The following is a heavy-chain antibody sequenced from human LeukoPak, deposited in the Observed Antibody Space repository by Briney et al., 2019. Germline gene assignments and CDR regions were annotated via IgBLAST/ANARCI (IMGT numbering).Heavy chain of an antibody. D-gene: IGHD3-10*01. CDR1: GFTFDDYA. CDR2: ISWDGGST. Sequence: GGSLRLSCAASGFTFDDYAMHWVRQAPGKGLEWVSLISWDGGSTYYADSVKGRFTISRDNAKNSLYLQMNSLRAEDTAVYYCARGWFGEPRGYWGQGTLVTVSS. J-gene: IGHJ4*02. V-gene: IGHV3-43D*03. CDR3: ARGWFGEPRGY.